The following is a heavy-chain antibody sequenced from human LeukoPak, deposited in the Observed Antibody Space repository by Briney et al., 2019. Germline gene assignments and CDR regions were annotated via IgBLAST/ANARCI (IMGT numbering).Heavy chain of an antibody. CDR3: ARVFLYYYDSSGYYESLNFDY. CDR1: GYTFTSYG. Sequence: ASVTVSCKASGYTFTSYGISWVRQAPGQGLEWMGWISAYNGNTNYAQKLQGRVTMTTDTSTSTAYMELRSLRSDDTAVYYCARVFLYYYDSSGYYESLNFDYWGQGTLVTVSS. J-gene: IGHJ4*02. V-gene: IGHV1-18*01. CDR2: ISAYNGNT. D-gene: IGHD3-22*01.